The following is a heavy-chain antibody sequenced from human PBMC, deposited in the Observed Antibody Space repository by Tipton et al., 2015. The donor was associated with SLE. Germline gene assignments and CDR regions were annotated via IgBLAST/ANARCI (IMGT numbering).Heavy chain of an antibody. Sequence: TLSLTCTVSGDSISSGAYYWSWIRQHPEKGLEWIGYIFYTGSTAYNPSLESRLSISVDTSRNRFSLNLRSVTAADTAVYYCARVMDTGAYYRLFDYWGQGTLVTVSS. D-gene: IGHD3-22*01. CDR2: IFYTGST. CDR3: ARVMDTGAYYRLFDY. CDR1: GDSISSGAYY. V-gene: IGHV4-31*03. J-gene: IGHJ4*02.